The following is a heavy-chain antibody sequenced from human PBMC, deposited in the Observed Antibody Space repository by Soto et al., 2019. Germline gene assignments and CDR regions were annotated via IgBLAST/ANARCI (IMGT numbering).Heavy chain of an antibody. CDR2: ISAYNGNT. J-gene: IGHJ4*02. V-gene: IGHV1-18*01. D-gene: IGHD3-10*01. Sequence: ASVKVSCKASGYTFTSYGISWVRQAPGQGLEWMGWISAYNGNTNYAQKLQGRVTMTTDTSTSTAYMELRSLRSDDTAVYYCARDRNSVVRGAFAIWGQGTLVTVSS. CDR3: ARDRNSVVRGAFAI. CDR1: GYTFTSYG.